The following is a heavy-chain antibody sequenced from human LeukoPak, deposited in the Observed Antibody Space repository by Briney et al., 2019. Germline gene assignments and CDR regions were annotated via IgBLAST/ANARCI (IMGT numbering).Heavy chain of an antibody. J-gene: IGHJ4*02. CDR3: ARVNGYNSNFDY. V-gene: IGHV1-69*04. Sequence: ASVKVSCKASGGTFSSYAISWVRQAPGQGLEWMGRIIPILGIANYAQKFQGRVTITADESTSTAYMELSSLRSEDTAVYYCARVNGYNSNFDYWGQGTLVTVSS. CDR1: GGTFSSYA. D-gene: IGHD5-24*01. CDR2: IIPILGIA.